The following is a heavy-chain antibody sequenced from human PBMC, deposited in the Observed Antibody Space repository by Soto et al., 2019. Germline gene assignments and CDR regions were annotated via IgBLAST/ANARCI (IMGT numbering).Heavy chain of an antibody. CDR3: TTKYYYGSGSYYPDFDY. Sequence: GESLKISCAASGFTFSNAWMSWVRQAPGKGLEWVGRIKSKTDGGTTDYAAPVKGRFTISRDDSKNTLYLQMNSLKTEDTAVYYCTTKYYYGSGSYYPDFDYWGQGTLVTVSS. D-gene: IGHD3-10*01. V-gene: IGHV3-15*01. J-gene: IGHJ4*02. CDR1: GFTFSNAW. CDR2: IKSKTDGGTT.